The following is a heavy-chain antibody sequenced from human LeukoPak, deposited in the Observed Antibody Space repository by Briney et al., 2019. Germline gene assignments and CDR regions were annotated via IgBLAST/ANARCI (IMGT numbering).Heavy chain of an antibody. D-gene: IGHD3-22*01. V-gene: IGHV4-59*01. CDR1: GGSISGYY. CDR2: IHYSGST. Sequence: SETLSLTCTVSGGSISGYYWSWIRQPPGKGLEWIGYIHYSGSTNYNPSLKSRVTISVDTSKNQFSLKLSSVTAADTAVYYCASLFYYDNSGYSYYFDYWGQGTLVTVSS. J-gene: IGHJ4*02. CDR3: ASLFYYDNSGYSYYFDY.